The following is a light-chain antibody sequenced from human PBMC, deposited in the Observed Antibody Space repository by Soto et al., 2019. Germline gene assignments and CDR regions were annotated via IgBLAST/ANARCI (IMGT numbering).Light chain of an antibody. Sequence: IVMTQSPATLSVSPGERATLSCRAGQTIYSNVAWYQQRPGQAPRLLLYRASTRATGVPARFSGSGSGTDFTRTTSGLKSEEFALYYCQQYQSLWTFGQGNKVDIK. V-gene: IGKV3-15*01. CDR1: QTIYSN. J-gene: IGKJ1*01. CDR3: QQYQSLWT. CDR2: RAS.